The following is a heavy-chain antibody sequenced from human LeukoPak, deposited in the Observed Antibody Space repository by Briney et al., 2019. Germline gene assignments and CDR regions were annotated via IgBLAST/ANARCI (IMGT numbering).Heavy chain of an antibody. V-gene: IGHV3-53*01. J-gene: IGHJ5*01. Sequence: PGGSLRLSCEASGLTVSSNYMSWVRQAPGKGLEWVSVIYTGGTTYYADSVKGRFTISRDSSKNTLFLQMNTLRAEDTAVYYCAREVNYGFDCWGQGALVTVSS. CDR1: GLTVSSNY. CDR2: IYTGGTT. D-gene: IGHD3-10*01. CDR3: AREVNYGFDC.